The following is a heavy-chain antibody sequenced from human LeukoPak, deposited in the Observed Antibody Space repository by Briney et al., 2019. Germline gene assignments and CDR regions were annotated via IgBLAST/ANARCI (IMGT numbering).Heavy chain of an antibody. CDR1: GFTFSNAW. CDR2: IKSTTDGGTT. V-gene: IGHV3-15*01. D-gene: IGHD3/OR15-3a*01. Sequence: GGSLRLSCVASGFTFSNAWMSWVRQAPGKGLEWVGQIKSTTDGGTTDYAAPVKSRFTISRDDSKNTLYLQINSLKSEDTAFYYCTRDWSGPGDHWGQGTLVTVSS. CDR3: TRDWSGPGDH. J-gene: IGHJ4*02.